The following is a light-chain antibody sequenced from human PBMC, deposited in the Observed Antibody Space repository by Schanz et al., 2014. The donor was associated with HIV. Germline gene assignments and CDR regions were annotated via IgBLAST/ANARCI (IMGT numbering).Light chain of an antibody. CDR1: SSDVGDYNY. CDR3: SSQTSGSTLVV. Sequence: QSALTQPPSASGSPGQSVTISCTGTSSDVGDYNYVSWYQQHPGKAPKIMIFEVSKRPSGVPDRFSGSKSGNTASLTVSGLQAEDEADYYCSSQTSGSTLVVFGGGTKLTVL. J-gene: IGLJ2*01. V-gene: IGLV2-8*01. CDR2: EVS.